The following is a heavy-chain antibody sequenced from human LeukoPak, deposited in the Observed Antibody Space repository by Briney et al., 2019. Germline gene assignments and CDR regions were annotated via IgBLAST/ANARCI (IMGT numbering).Heavy chain of an antibody. CDR1: GGTFSSYA. D-gene: IGHD4-17*01. CDR2: IIPIFGTA. J-gene: IGHJ6*03. Sequence: SVKVSCKASGGTFSSYAISWVRQAPGQGLEWMGGIIPIFGTANYAQKFQGRVTITADESTSTAYMELSSLRSEDTAVYYCARTYGDSSQDYYYYYMDVWGKGTTVTISS. V-gene: IGHV1-69*13. CDR3: ARTYGDSSQDYYYYYMDV.